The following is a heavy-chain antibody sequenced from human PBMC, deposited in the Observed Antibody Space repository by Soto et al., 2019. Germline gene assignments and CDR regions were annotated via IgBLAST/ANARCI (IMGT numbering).Heavy chain of an antibody. D-gene: IGHD2-21*01. V-gene: IGHV1-69*13. J-gene: IGHJ6*02. CDR2: IIPIFGTA. CDR3: ASTVRGERDV. Sequence: SVKVSCKASGGTFSSYAISWVRQAPGQGLEWMGGIIPIFGTANYAQKFQGRVAITADESTSTAYMELSSLRSEDTAVYYCASTVRGERDVWGQGTTVTVSS. CDR1: GGTFSSYA.